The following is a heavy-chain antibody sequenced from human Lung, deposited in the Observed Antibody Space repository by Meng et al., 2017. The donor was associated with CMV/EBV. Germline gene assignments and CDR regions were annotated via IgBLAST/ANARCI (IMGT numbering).Heavy chain of an antibody. Sequence: GGSLRLXCAASGFTFSRYWMSWVRQAPGKGLEWVANIKQDGSEKYYVDSVKGRFTISRDNAKNSLYLQMNSLRAEDTGVYYCARDFGIVGATSIVDYWGQGTXVTVSS. CDR3: ARDFGIVGATSIVDY. D-gene: IGHD1-26*01. V-gene: IGHV3-7*01. CDR2: IKQDGSEK. J-gene: IGHJ4*02. CDR1: GFTFSRYW.